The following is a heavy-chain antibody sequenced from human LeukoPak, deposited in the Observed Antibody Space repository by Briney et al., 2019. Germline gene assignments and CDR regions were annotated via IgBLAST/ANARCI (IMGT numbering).Heavy chain of an antibody. V-gene: IGHV1-46*01. CDR2: INPSGGST. CDR1: GYTFTSYY. J-gene: IGHJ6*02. CDR3: ARAQVGYCSGGSCSTRYYYYGMDV. D-gene: IGHD2-15*01. Sequence: AASVKVSCKASGYTFTSYYMHWARQAPGQGLEWMGIINPSGGSTSYAQKFQGRVTMTRDTSTSTVYMELSSLRSEDTAVYYCARAQVGYCSGGSCSTRYYYYGMDVWGQGTTVTVSS.